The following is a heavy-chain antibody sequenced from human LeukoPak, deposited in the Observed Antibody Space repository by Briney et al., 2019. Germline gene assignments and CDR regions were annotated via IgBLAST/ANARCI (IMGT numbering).Heavy chain of an antibody. Sequence: GGSLRLSCAASGFTFSSYGMHWVRQAPGKGLEYVSAVSSNGGSTYYANSVKGRFTISRDNSNNTLYLQMGSLRAEDMAVYYCVRVQLSTTSVDYWGQGTLVTVSS. V-gene: IGHV3-64*01. CDR1: GFTFSSYG. CDR2: VSSNGGST. J-gene: IGHJ4*02. D-gene: IGHD2-2*01. CDR3: VRVQLSTTSVDY.